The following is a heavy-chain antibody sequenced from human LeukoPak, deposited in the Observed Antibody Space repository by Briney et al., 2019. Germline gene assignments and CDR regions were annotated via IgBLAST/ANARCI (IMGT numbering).Heavy chain of an antibody. J-gene: IGHJ4*02. CDR3: ARVPFIAASDY. Sequence: GALVNVSCKASGYTFTSYGISWVRQAPGQGLAWMGLISAYNGNTNYAQKLHGRVTMTTHTSPSKASMALRRRRSDDTGVCQWARVPFIAASDYWGQGTLVTVSS. V-gene: IGHV1-18*01. D-gene: IGHD6-6*01. CDR1: GYTFTSYG. CDR2: ISAYNGNT.